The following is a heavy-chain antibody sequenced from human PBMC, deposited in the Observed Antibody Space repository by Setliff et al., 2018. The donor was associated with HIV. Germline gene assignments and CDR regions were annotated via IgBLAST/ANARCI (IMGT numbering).Heavy chain of an antibody. J-gene: IGHJ1*01. V-gene: IGHV1-69*13. D-gene: IGHD3-22*01. CDR1: GVTFNYSF. Sequence: ASVKVSCKASGVTFNYSFITWVRQAPGQGLEWMGGVVPTIHEATYAPKFQGRVTITADESATTVYMEMSGLTSEDTAIYYCARGADASGYFYREYFQHWGQGTLVTVSS. CDR3: ARGADASGYFYREYFQH. CDR2: VVPTIHEA.